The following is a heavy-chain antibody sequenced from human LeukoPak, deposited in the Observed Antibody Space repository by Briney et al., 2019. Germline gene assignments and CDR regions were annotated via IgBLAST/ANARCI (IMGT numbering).Heavy chain of an antibody. Sequence: ASVKVSCKAPGYTFTGYYMHWVRQAPGQGLEWMGWINPNSGGTNYAQKFQGRVTMTRDTSISTAYMELSRLRSDDTAVYYCARDIYYYDSSGYWPFDYWGQGTLVTVSS. J-gene: IGHJ4*02. CDR1: GYTFTGYY. CDR2: INPNSGGT. CDR3: ARDIYYYDSSGYWPFDY. D-gene: IGHD3-22*01. V-gene: IGHV1-2*02.